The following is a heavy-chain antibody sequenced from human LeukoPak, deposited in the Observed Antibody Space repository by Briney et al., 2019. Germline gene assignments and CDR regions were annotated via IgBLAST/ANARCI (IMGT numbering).Heavy chain of an antibody. Sequence: SVKVSCKASGGTFSSYAISWVRQAPGQGLEWMGGIIPIFGTANYAQKFQGRVTITADESTSTAYMELSSLRSEDTAVYYCARRKPQYNWNYFDYWGQGTLVTVSS. D-gene: IGHD1-20*01. V-gene: IGHV1-69*13. CDR1: GGTFSSYA. CDR3: ARRKPQYNWNYFDY. J-gene: IGHJ4*02. CDR2: IIPIFGTA.